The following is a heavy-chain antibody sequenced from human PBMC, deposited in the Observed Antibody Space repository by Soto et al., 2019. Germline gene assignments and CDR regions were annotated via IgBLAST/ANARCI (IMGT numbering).Heavy chain of an antibody. CDR2: ISAYNGNT. V-gene: IGHV1-18*01. Sequence: QDQLVQSGVEVKKPGASVKVSCKASGYSFTNYGITWVRQAPGQGFEWMGWISAYNGNTNYAQKFQGRVTNSTDASTSTACLELRSLRSDDTAVYCCARDRGVSPRVAGNTHYYYYMDAWGKGTTVTVSS. D-gene: IGHD6-19*01. J-gene: IGHJ6*03. CDR3: ARDRGVSPRVAGNTHYYYYMDA. CDR1: GYSFTNYG.